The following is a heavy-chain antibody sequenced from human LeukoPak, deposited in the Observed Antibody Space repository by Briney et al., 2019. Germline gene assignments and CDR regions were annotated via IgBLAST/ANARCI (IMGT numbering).Heavy chain of an antibody. Sequence: GGSLRLSCAASGFTFSTYAMYWVRQTPGKGLEWVAAISYDGSKTYYGDSVKGRCTISRDNSKSTLYLQMTSLRAEDTAVYFCARDLTSRQMIVVGLGYWGQGTLVTVSS. CDR3: ARDLTSRQMIVVGLGY. CDR1: GFTFSTYA. D-gene: IGHD3-22*01. V-gene: IGHV3-30*04. J-gene: IGHJ4*02. CDR2: ISYDGSKT.